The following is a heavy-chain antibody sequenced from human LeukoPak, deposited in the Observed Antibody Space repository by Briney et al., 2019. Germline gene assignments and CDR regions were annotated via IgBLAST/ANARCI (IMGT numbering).Heavy chain of an antibody. D-gene: IGHD4-23*01. J-gene: IGHJ6*02. V-gene: IGHV3-23*01. Sequence: PGGSLRLSCAASGLTFSSYGMNWVRQAPGKGLEWVSANTGSGGNTDYADSVRGRFTISRDNSKNTLYLQMNSLRAEDTALYYCAKDHYGGNHYYYGMDVWGQGTTVIVSS. CDR2: NTGSGGNT. CDR3: AKDHYGGNHYYYGMDV. CDR1: GLTFSSYG.